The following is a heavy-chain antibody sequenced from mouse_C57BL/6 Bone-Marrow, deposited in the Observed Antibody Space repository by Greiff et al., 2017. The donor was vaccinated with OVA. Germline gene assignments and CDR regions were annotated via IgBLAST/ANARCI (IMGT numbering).Heavy chain of an antibody. D-gene: IGHD1-1*01. V-gene: IGHV1-55*01. Sequence: QVHVKQPGAELVKPGASVKMSCKASGYTFTSYWITWVKQRPGQGLEWIGDIYPGSGSTNYNEKFKSKATLTVDTSSSTAYMQLSSLTSEDSAVYYCASTITTVPVDYWGQGTTLTVSS. CDR2: IYPGSGST. J-gene: IGHJ2*01. CDR1: GYTFTSYW. CDR3: ASTITTVPVDY.